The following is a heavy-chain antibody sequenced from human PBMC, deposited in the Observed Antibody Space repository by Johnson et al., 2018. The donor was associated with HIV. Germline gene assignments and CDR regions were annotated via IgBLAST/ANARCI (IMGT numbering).Heavy chain of an antibody. D-gene: IGHD6-13*01. V-gene: IGHV3-33*06. CDR1: GFTFDDYG. J-gene: IGHJ3*02. CDR3: AKVAVATAAGGVALDI. Sequence: QVQLVESGGGVVRPGGSLKVSCAASGFTFDDYGMSWVRQAPGKGLEWVAVIGYDGSNKYYADSVKGRFTISRDNSKNTLYVQMNHLRAEDTAVYYCAKVAVATAAGGVALDIWGPGTMVTVSS. CDR2: IGYDGSNK.